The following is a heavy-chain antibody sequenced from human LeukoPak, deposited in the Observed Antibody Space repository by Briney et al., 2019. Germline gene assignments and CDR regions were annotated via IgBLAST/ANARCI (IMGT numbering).Heavy chain of an antibody. CDR3: ARAYYHDSSDYYFPLDY. CDR1: GGTFSSYA. Sequence: SVKVSCKASGGTFSSYAISWVRQAPGQGLEWMGGIIPIFGTANYAQKFQGRVTITADKSTSTAYMELSSLRSEDTAVYYCARAYYHDSSDYYFPLDYWGQGTLVTVSS. CDR2: IIPIFGTA. J-gene: IGHJ4*02. V-gene: IGHV1-69*06. D-gene: IGHD3-22*01.